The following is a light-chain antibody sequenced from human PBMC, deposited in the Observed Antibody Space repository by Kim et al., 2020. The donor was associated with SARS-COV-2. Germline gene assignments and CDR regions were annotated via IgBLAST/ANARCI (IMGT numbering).Light chain of an antibody. Sequence: SYELTQPPSVSVALGQTARIACGGDNTGIKSINWYQHKPGQAPVLVLYEDRVRPSGIPERFSGSNFGNTASLTITRVEAGDEALYYCQVWDSSSHILLFGGGTQLTVL. CDR2: EDR. CDR1: NTGIKS. V-gene: IGLV3-21*02. CDR3: QVWDSSSHILL. J-gene: IGLJ2*01.